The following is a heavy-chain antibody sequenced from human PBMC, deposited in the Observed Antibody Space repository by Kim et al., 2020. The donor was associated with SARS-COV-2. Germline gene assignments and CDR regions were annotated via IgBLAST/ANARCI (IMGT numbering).Heavy chain of an antibody. CDR2: ISSDGSSI. Sequence: GGSLRLSCAASGFTFSGYWMHWVRQAPGKGLVWVSRISSDGSSINYADFVKGRFTISRDNAKNTLYVQMHSLRVEDTAVYYCARGGASGSYSGVNYGLDVWGQGTTVTVSS. J-gene: IGHJ6*02. V-gene: IGHV3-74*01. D-gene: IGHD1-26*01. CDR3: ARGGASGSYSGVNYGLDV. CDR1: GFTFSGYW.